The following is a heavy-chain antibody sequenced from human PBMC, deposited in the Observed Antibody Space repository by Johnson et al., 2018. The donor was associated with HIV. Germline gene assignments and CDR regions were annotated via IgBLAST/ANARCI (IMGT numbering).Heavy chain of an antibody. V-gene: IGHV3-30*04. D-gene: IGHD4-17*01. CDR3: ARVSSSVTTARYGAFDI. CDR2: ISSDGTNK. Sequence: QVQLVESGGGVVQPGRSLRLSCAASGFTFSDYAMHWVRQAPGKGLEWVASISSDGTNKYYADSVKGRFTIPRDNSKNTLYRQMTSLRAEDTAVYYCARVSSSVTTARYGAFDIWGQGTMVIVSS. J-gene: IGHJ3*02. CDR1: GFTFSDYA.